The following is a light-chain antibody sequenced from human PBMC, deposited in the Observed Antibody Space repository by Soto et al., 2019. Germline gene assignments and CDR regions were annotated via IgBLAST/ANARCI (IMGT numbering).Light chain of an antibody. Sequence: DIQLTQSPSFLSASVGDRVTITCRASQGISSYLAWYQQKPGKAPKLLIYAASTLQSGVPSRFSGSGSRTEFTLTISSLQPEDFATYYCQQLNSYPPMYTFGQGTKLEIK. CDR1: QGISSY. CDR2: AAS. J-gene: IGKJ2*01. V-gene: IGKV1-9*01. CDR3: QQLNSYPPMYT.